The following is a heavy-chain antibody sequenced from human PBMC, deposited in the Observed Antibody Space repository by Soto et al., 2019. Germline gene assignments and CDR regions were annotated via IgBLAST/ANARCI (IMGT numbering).Heavy chain of an antibody. CDR2: IIPIFGTA. V-gene: IGHV1-69*12. J-gene: IGHJ5*02. D-gene: IGHD2-15*01. Sequence: QVQLVQSGAEVKKPGSSVKVSCKASGGTFSSYAISWVRQAPGQGLEWMGGIIPIFGTANYAQKFQGRVTITADESTSTDYMELSSLRSEDTAVYYCARHGTGVDGFQCWFDPWGQGTLVTVSS. CDR1: GGTFSSYA. CDR3: ARHGTGVDGFQCWFDP.